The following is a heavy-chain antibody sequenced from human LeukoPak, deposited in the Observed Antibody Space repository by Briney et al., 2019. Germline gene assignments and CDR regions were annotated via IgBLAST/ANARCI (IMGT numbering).Heavy chain of an antibody. Sequence: PSETLSLTCTVSGDSISTSNSYWGWIRQPPGEGLEWIGTIYYTGGTYYNTSLKSRVTISVDTSKNQFSLRLNSVTAADTAVYFCARECGDTYYDFWRARYYFDFWGQGTLVTVSS. CDR2: IYYTGGT. J-gene: IGHJ4*02. CDR1: GDSISTSNSY. D-gene: IGHD3-3*01. V-gene: IGHV4-39*02. CDR3: ARECGDTYYDFWRARYYFDF.